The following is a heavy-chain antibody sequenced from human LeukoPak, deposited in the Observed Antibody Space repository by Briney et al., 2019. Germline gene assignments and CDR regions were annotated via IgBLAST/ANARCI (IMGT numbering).Heavy chain of an antibody. Sequence: SETLSLTCTVSGGSISSYYWSWIRQPPGKGLEWIGEINHSGSTNYNPSLKSRVTISVDTSKNQFSLKLSSVTAADTAVYYCARGLGSYLYYWGQGTLVTVSS. J-gene: IGHJ4*02. CDR1: GGSISSYY. CDR3: ARGLGSYLYY. V-gene: IGHV4-34*01. CDR2: INHSGST. D-gene: IGHD1-26*01.